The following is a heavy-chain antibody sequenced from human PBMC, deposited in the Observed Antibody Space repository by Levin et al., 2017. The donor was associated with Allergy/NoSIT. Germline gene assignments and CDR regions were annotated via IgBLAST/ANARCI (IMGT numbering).Heavy chain of an antibody. J-gene: IGHJ4*02. V-gene: IGHV4-34*01. CDR2: INHSGST. CDR3: ARGNRYDTQPFDY. Sequence: KPSETLSLTCAVYGGSFSGYYWSWIRQPPGKGLEWIGEINHSGSTNYNPSLKSRVTISVDTSKNQFSLKLSSVTAADTAVYYCARGNRYDTQPFDYWGQGTLVTVSS. CDR1: GGSFSGYY. D-gene: IGHD3-22*01.